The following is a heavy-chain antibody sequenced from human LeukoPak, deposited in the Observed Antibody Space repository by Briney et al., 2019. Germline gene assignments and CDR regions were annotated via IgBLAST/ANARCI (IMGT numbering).Heavy chain of an antibody. V-gene: IGHV3-21*04. CDR1: GFTFSSYS. CDR3: ARVVDHDYGDYYLDY. CDR2: ISSSSSYI. D-gene: IGHD4-17*01. J-gene: IGHJ4*02. Sequence: GGSLRLSCAASGFTFSSYSMNWVRQAPGNGLEWVSSISSSSSYIYYADSVKGRFTISRDNAKNSLYLQMNSLRAEDTAVYYCARVVDHDYGDYYLDYWGQGTLVTVSS.